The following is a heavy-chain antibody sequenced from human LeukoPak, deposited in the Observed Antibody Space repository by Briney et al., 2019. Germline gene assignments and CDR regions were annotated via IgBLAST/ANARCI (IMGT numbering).Heavy chain of an antibody. Sequence: PSETLSLTCIVSGGSISSYYWSWIRQPPGKGLEWIGYIYYSGSTNYNPSLKSRVTISVDTSKNQFSLKLSSVTAADTAVYYCARVLAGGMTTSGTIFDYWGQGTLVTVSS. CDR1: GGSISSYY. CDR3: ARVLAGGMTTSGTIFDY. D-gene: IGHD4-11*01. CDR2: IYYSGST. V-gene: IGHV4-59*01. J-gene: IGHJ4*02.